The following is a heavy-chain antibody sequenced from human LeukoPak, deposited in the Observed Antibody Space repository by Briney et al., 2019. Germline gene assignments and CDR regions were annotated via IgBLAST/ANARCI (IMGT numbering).Heavy chain of an antibody. CDR3: ARIYSSGRGNDASDI. V-gene: IGHV3-48*03. CDR1: GFTFSSYQ. D-gene: IGHD6-19*01. CDR2: ITSTGTTI. J-gene: IGHJ3*02. Sequence: GGSLRLSCAASGFTFSSYQMTWVRQAPGKGLQWVSYITSTGTTIHYADSVKGRFTISRDNANNSLFLQMNSLRAEDTAVYYCARIYSSGRGNDASDIWGQGTMVSVSS.